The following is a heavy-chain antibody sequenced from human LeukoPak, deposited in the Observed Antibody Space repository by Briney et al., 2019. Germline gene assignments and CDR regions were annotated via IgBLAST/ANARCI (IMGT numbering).Heavy chain of an antibody. J-gene: IGHJ3*02. D-gene: IGHD3-3*01. V-gene: IGHV5-51*01. CDR2: IYPGDSDT. Sequence: GKSLKISCKGSGYSFTSYWIGWVRQMPGKGLEWMGIIYPGDSDTRYSPSFQGQVTISADKSISTAYLQWSSLKASDTAMYYCARRYDFWSGYYSSHDAFDIWGQGTMVTVSS. CDR3: ARRYDFWSGYYSSHDAFDI. CDR1: GYSFTSYW.